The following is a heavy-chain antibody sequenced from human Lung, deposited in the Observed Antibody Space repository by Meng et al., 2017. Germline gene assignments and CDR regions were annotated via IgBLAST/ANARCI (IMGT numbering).Heavy chain of an antibody. CDR2: INPKSGDT. CDR1: GYNFPDYY. D-gene: IGHD6-25*01. CDR3: ARDEDISAAGKLFGDY. V-gene: IGHV1-2*06. J-gene: IGHJ4*02. Sequence: QVRVVQSVAEVKKPGGSVKVSCKPSGYNFPDYYIHWVRRAPGQGLEWMGRINPKSGDTHYAQKFQARVTMTGDTSISTAYMELSGLRSDDTAMYYCARDEDISAAGKLFGDYWGQGTLVTVSS.